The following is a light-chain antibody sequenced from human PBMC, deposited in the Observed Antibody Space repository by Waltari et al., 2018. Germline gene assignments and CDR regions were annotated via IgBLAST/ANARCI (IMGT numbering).Light chain of an antibody. V-gene: IGKV3-15*01. CDR3: QQYNDWPRT. CDR1: HNVNIH. Sequence: EVVMTQSTATLSASPGESANLSCRASHNVNIHLDWYQQKPGQAHRLLIYAASTWHTGVPARFSGSGAGTDFTLTISSLQSEDSAVYYCQQYNDWPRTFGLGTKVEIK. CDR2: AAS. J-gene: IGKJ1*01.